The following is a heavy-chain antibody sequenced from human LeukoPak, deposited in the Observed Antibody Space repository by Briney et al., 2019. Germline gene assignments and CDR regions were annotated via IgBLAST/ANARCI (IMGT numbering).Heavy chain of an antibody. CDR2: ISGSGGNT. Sequence: PGGSLRLSCAASGFTFSTYAVSWVRQAPGKGLEWVSTISGSGGNTYYADSVKGRFTISRDNSKNTLYLQMNSLRAEDTAVYYCAKEGDSTGYYDYFDYWGQGTLVTVSS. J-gene: IGHJ4*02. CDR1: GFTFSTYA. D-gene: IGHD3-22*01. V-gene: IGHV3-23*01. CDR3: AKEGDSTGYYDYFDY.